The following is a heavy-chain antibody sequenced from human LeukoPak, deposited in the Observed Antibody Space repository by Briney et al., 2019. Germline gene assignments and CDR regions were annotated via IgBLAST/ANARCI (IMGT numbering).Heavy chain of an antibody. Sequence: PGGSLRLPCAAFGFTVSVNYMSWVRQAPGKGLECVSVIYSGGNTYYADSVKGRFTISRDNSKNTLYLQMNSLRAEDTAVYYCARKTDSGGQGDYWGPGTLVTVSS. D-gene: IGHD3-22*01. J-gene: IGHJ4*02. CDR1: GFTVSVNY. CDR3: ARKTDSGGQGDY. CDR2: IYSGGNT. V-gene: IGHV3-66*01.